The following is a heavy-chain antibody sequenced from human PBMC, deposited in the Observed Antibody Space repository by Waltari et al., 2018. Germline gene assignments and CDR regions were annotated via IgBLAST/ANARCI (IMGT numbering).Heavy chain of an antibody. V-gene: IGHV1-69*12. CDR2: IIPIVGTA. CDR1: GGTYSSYA. Sequence: QVQRVQSGAEVTKPGSSVKVSCKASGGTYSSYAISWERQAPGQGLEWMGGIIPIVGTANYAQKFQGRVTITADESTSTAYMELSSLRAEDTAVDYCAREPSYYGSGSTGYFDYWGQGTLVTVSS. CDR3: AREPSYYGSGSTGYFDY. J-gene: IGHJ4*02. D-gene: IGHD3-10*01.